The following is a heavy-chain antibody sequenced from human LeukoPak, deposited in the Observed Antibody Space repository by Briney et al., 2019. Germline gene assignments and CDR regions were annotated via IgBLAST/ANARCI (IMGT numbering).Heavy chain of an antibody. CDR3: AKKRGGYSYGIDY. J-gene: IGHJ4*02. CDR1: GFTFSSYA. V-gene: IGHV3-23*01. Sequence: GGSLRLSCAASGFTFSSYAISWVRQAPGKGLEWVSAISGSGGSTYYADSVKGRFTISRDNSKNTLYLQMNSLRAEDTAVYYCAKKRGGYSYGIDYWGQGTLVTVSS. CDR2: ISGSGGST. D-gene: IGHD5-18*01.